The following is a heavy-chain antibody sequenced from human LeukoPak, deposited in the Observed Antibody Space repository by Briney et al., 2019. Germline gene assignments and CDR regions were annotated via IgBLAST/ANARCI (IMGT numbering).Heavy chain of an antibody. Sequence: PSETLSLTCTVSGGSISSYYWSWIRQPAGKGLEWIGRIYTSGSTNYNPSLKSRVTMSVDTSKTQFSLKLSSVTAADTAVYYCARETRMVRGVMAARKTYYYMDVWGKGTTVTISS. CDR3: ARETRMVRGVMAARKTYYYMDV. CDR2: IYTSGST. D-gene: IGHD3-10*01. V-gene: IGHV4-4*07. J-gene: IGHJ6*03. CDR1: GGSISSYY.